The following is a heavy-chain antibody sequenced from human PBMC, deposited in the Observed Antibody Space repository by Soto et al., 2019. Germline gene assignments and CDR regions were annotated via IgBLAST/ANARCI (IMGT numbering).Heavy chain of an antibody. CDR2: VYYSGTT. CDR1: GGSIGSYSYY. V-gene: IGHV4-39*01. D-gene: IGHD3-22*01. CDR3: AGGEGYYDSSGYYGDAFDI. Sequence: ASETLSLTCTVSGGSIGSYSYYWGWIRQPPGKELEWIGSVYYSGTTYYNPSLKSRVTISVDTSKNQFSLKLSSVTAADTAVYYCAGGEGYYDSSGYYGDAFDIWGQGTMVTVSS. J-gene: IGHJ3*02.